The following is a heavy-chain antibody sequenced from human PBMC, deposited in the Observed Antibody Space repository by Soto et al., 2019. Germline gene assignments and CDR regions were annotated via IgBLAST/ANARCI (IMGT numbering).Heavy chain of an antibody. J-gene: IGHJ2*01. CDR3: ARGGASKQWLVPYRDHWYYDL. V-gene: IGHV4-34*01. Sequence: SETLSPPFSPHCVPFSGHYWSWIRHDPLKVPAWIGEINHSGSPNYNPSLKSRVTISVDTSKNQFSLKLSSVTAADTAVYYCARGGASKQWLVPYRDHWYYDLWGRGTLVTVSS. D-gene: IGHD6-19*01. CDR1: CVPFSGHY. CDR2: INHSGSP.